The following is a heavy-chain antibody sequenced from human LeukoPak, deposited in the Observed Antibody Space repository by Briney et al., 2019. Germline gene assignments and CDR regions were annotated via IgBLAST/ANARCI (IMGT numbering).Heavy chain of an antibody. CDR3: ARATASNWFDP. CDR1: GFTFSSYW. D-gene: IGHD2-21*01. CDR2: IKEDGSEK. J-gene: IGHJ5*02. V-gene: IGHV3-7*01. Sequence: PGGSLRLSCAASGFTFSSYWLSWVRQTPGKGREGVANIKEDGSEKYYVDPVKGRFTISRDNAKNSLYLQMNSLGTEDTAVYYCARATASNWFDPGGQGTLVTVPS.